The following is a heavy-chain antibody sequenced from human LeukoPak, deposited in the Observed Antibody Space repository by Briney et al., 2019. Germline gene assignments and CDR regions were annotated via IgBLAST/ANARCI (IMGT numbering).Heavy chain of an antibody. Sequence: ASVKVSCKASGYTFTGYYIHWVRQAPGQGLEWMGWINPNSGGTNYAQKFQGRVTMTRDTSISTAYMELSRLRSDDTAVYYCARVDYYDSSGYLGPWFDPWGQGTLVTVSS. J-gene: IGHJ5*02. CDR3: ARVDYYDSSGYLGPWFDP. CDR2: INPNSGGT. D-gene: IGHD3-22*01. V-gene: IGHV1-2*02. CDR1: GYTFTGYY.